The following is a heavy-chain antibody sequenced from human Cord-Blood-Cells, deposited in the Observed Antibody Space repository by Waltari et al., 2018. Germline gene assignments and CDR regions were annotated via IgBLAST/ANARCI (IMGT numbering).Heavy chain of an antibody. Sequence: EVQLLESGGGLVQPGGSLRLSCAASGFTFSSYAMSWVRQAPGKGLEWVSAISGSGGSTYSADSVKGRFTISRDNSKNTLYLQMNSLRAEDTAVYYCAKGGSYYDSSGYPDAFDIWGQGTMVTVSS. V-gene: IGHV3-23*01. CDR2: ISGSGGST. D-gene: IGHD3-22*01. J-gene: IGHJ3*02. CDR1: GFTFSSYA. CDR3: AKGGSYYDSSGYPDAFDI.